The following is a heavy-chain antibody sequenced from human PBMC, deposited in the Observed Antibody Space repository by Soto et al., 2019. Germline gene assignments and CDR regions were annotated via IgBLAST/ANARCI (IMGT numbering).Heavy chain of an antibody. CDR3: ARTMRSYDFWSGYPPPYYYYGMDV. CDR1: GGTFSSYA. V-gene: IGHV1-69*06. J-gene: IGHJ6*02. Sequence: SVKVSCKASGGTFSSYAISWVRQAPGQGLEWMGGIIPIFGTANYAQKFQGRVTITADKSTSTAYMELSSLRSEDTAVYYCARTMRSYDFWSGYPPPYYYYGMDVWGQGTTVTVSS. D-gene: IGHD3-3*01. CDR2: IIPIFGTA.